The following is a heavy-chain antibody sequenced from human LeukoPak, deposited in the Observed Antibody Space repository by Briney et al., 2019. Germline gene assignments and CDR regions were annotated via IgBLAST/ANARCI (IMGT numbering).Heavy chain of an antibody. Sequence: SVKVSCKASGGTFSSYAISWVRQAPGQGLEWMGGIIPIFGTANYAQKFQGRVTITADESTSTAYMELSSLRSEDTAVYYCARAPSGITIFGVVYYYFDYWGQGTLVTVSP. V-gene: IGHV1-69*01. CDR2: IIPIFGTA. J-gene: IGHJ4*02. D-gene: IGHD3-3*01. CDR1: GGTFSSYA. CDR3: ARAPSGITIFGVVYYYFDY.